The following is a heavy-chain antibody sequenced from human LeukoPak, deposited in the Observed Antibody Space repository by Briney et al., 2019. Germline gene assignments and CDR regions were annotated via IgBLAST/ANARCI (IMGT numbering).Heavy chain of an antibody. J-gene: IGHJ3*02. CDR1: VGSISSYY. D-gene: IGHD1-26*01. CDR2: IYFSGST. CDR3: ARSSGSSYRSSAFDI. Sequence: SETLSLTCTVSVGSISSYYWSWIRQPPGKGLEWIGYIYFSGSTNYNPSLKSRVTISVDTFKNQFSLKLSSVTAADSAVYYCARSSGSSYRSSAFDIWDQGTMVTVSS. V-gene: IGHV4-59*08.